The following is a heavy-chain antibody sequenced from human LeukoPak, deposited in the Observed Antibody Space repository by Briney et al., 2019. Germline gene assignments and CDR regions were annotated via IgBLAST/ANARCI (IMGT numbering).Heavy chain of an antibody. J-gene: IGHJ6*02. D-gene: IGHD6-13*01. CDR2: INPNSGGT. CDR3: ASSAGKAAAGYYYYGMEV. Sequence: GASVKVSCKASGYTFTGYYMHWVRQAPGQGLEWMGWINPNSGGTNYAQKFQGWVTMTRDTFISTAYMELSRLRSDDTAVYYCASSAGKAAAGYYYYGMEVWGQGTTVTVSS. V-gene: IGHV1-2*04. CDR1: GYTFTGYY.